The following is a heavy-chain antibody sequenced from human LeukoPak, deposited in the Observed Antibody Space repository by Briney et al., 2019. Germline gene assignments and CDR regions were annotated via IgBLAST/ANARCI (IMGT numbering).Heavy chain of an antibody. CDR2: ISSSGSTI. D-gene: IGHD1-26*01. CDR1: GFTFSSYE. Sequence: PGGSLRLSCAASGFTFSSYEMNWVRQAPGKGLEWVSYISSSGSTIYYADSVKGRFTISRDNSKNTLYLQMNSLRAEDTAVYYCAKGHGELLPHPDYWGQGTLITVSS. V-gene: IGHV3-48*03. CDR3: AKGHGELLPHPDY. J-gene: IGHJ4*02.